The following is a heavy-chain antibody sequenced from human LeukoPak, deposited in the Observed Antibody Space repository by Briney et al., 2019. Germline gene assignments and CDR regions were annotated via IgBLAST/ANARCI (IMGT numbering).Heavy chain of an antibody. CDR1: GASISSYY. CDR2: MYYRGST. V-gene: IGHV4-59*01. Sequence: PSETLSLTCTVSGASISSYYWSWIRQPPGKGLELIGNMYYRGSTNYYPSLKSRVTISMETSKNQFSLKLNSVSAADTAVYYCASGIGSSWLDYWGQGTLVTVSS. D-gene: IGHD6-13*01. J-gene: IGHJ4*02. CDR3: ASGIGSSWLDY.